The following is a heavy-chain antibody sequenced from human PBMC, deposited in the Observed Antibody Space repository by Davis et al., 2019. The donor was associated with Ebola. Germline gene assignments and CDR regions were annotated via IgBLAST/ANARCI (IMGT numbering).Heavy chain of an antibody. CDR2: ISWNSGSI. CDR3: AKDKAVVVAATSLDSGGMDV. J-gene: IGHJ6*02. D-gene: IGHD2-15*01. V-gene: IGHV3-9*01. CDR1: GFIFDDYA. Sequence: GGSLRLSCAASGFIFDDYAMHWVRQAPGKGLEWVSGISWNSGSIGYADSVKGRFTISRDNAKNSLYLQMNSLRAEDTALYYCAKDKAVVVAATSLDSGGMDVWGQGTTVTVSS.